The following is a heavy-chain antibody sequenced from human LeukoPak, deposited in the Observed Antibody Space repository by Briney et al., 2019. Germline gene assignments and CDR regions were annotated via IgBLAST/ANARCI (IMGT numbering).Heavy chain of an antibody. CDR2: INHSGST. J-gene: IGHJ5*02. D-gene: IGHD3-16*01. CDR1: GGSFSGYY. V-gene: IGHV4-34*01. CDR3: ARDPGSGYVRGWFDP. Sequence: SETLSLTCAVYGGSFSGYYWSWIRQPPGKGLEWIGEINHSGSTNYNPSLKSRVTISVDTSKNQFSLKLSPVTAADTAVYYCARDPGSGYVRGWFDPWGQGTLVTVSS.